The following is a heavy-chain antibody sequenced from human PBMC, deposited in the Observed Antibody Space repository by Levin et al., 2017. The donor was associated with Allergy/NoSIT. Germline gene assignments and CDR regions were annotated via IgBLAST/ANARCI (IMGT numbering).Heavy chain of an antibody. CDR3: VKVGSIAAAPRYYFDY. J-gene: IGHJ4*02. V-gene: IGHV3-64D*06. D-gene: IGHD6-13*01. CDR2: ISSNGGST. Sequence: HPGGSLRLSCSASGFTFSSYAMHWVRQAPGKGLEYVSAISSNGGSTYYADSVKGRFTISRDNSKNTLYLQMSSLRAEDTAVYYCVKVGSIAAAPRYYFDYWGQGTLVTVSS. CDR1: GFTFSSYA.